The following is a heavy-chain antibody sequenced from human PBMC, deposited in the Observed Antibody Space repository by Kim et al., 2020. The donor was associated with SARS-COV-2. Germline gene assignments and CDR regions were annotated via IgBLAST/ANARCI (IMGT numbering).Heavy chain of an antibody. CDR3: ARGLYCRGGSCHFDY. CDR1: GGSFSDYY. V-gene: IGHV4-34*01. CDR2: ITHNGST. Sequence: SETLSLTCAVYGGSFSDYYWNWLRQPPGKGLEWIGEITHNGSTNYNPSLKSRITISLDTSKNQFSLKLSSVTAADTAVYYCARGLYCRGGSCHFDYWGQGTLVTVSS. J-gene: IGHJ4*02. D-gene: IGHD2-15*01.